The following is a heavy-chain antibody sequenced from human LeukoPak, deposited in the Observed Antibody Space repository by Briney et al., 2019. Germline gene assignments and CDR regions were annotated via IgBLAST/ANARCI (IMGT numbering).Heavy chain of an antibody. CDR1: GIHFRGYC. J-gene: IGHJ4*02. V-gene: IGHV3-7*01. Sequence: RGPVSLFCAVSGIHFRGYCMAWVRQARGKGLEWVANMKQDGSEKYYMDSVKGRFTISRDNAKNSLYLEMNSLRVEDTAVYYCVRDLGHTGYDLYDYWGQGTLVTVSS. CDR3: VRDLGHTGYDLYDY. D-gene: IGHD5-12*01. CDR2: MKQDGSEK.